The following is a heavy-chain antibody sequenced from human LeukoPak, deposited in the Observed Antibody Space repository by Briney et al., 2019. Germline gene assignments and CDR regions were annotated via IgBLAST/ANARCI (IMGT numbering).Heavy chain of an antibody. Sequence: LVKVSCKASGGTFSSYAISWVRQAPGQGLEWMGGIIPIFGTANYAQKFQGRVTMTRDTSTSTAYMELSSLRSEDTAVYYCARGYCPTPTCYSDNWFDPWGQGTLVTVSS. CDR2: IIPIFGTA. V-gene: IGHV1-69*05. D-gene: IGHD2-2*01. CDR3: ARGYCPTPTCYSDNWFDP. CDR1: GGTFSSYA. J-gene: IGHJ5*02.